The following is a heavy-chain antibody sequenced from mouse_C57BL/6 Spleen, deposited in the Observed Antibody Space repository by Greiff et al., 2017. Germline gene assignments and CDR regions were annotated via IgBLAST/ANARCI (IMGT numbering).Heavy chain of an antibody. CDR3: ARLLLLDY. J-gene: IGHJ2*01. Sequence: DVQLQESGGGLVKPGGSLKLSCAASGFTFSDYGMHWVRQAPEKGLEWVAYISGGSSTIYYADTVKGRFTISRDNAKNTLFLQMTSLRSEDTAMYYCARLLLLDYWGQGTTLTVSS. V-gene: IGHV5-17*01. CDR1: GFTFSDYG. CDR2: ISGGSSTI. D-gene: IGHD1-1*01.